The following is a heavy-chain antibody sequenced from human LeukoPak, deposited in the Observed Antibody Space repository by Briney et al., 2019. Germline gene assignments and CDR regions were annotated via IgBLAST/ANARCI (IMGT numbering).Heavy chain of an antibody. CDR3: ARGGFVIGVTYFIDY. V-gene: IGHV3-21*01. CDR1: GFTFSSYS. D-gene: IGHD2-21*01. J-gene: IGHJ4*02. Sequence: GGSLRLSCAASGFTFSSYSMNWVRQAPGKGLEWVSSISGSSSDIYYADSVKGRFTISRDNAKNSVYLQMNSLRAEDRAVYFCARGGFVIGVTYFIDYWGQGTLVTVSS. CDR2: ISGSSSDI.